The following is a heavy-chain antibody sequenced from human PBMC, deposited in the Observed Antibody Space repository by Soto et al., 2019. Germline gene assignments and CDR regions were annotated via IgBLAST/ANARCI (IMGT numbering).Heavy chain of an antibody. CDR3: AGGAMVTPYDYGLDV. J-gene: IGHJ6*02. CDR2: TSGSGHYI. V-gene: IGHV3-23*01. D-gene: IGHD3-16*01. CDR1: GFTSSNYS. Sequence: EVRLLESGGGLVQPGGSLRLYCAGSGFTSSNYSMSWVRQAPWKGLEWVSTTSGSGHYIQYRDSVKGRFTISRDNSKNTLYLQMNRLRAADTAVYYCAGGAMVTPYDYGLDVWGQGTTVTVSS.